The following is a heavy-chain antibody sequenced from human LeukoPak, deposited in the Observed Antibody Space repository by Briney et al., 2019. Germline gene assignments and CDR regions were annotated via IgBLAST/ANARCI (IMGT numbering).Heavy chain of an antibody. V-gene: IGHV4-30-4*08. CDR3: ARGSSSNSWYFDY. D-gene: IGHD6-13*01. J-gene: IGHJ4*02. CDR1: GGSISSGDYY. CDR2: IYYSGST. Sequence: SETLSLTCTVSGGSISSGDYYWGWIRQPPGKGLEWIGYIYYSGSTYYNPSLKSRVTISVDTSKNQFSLQLSSVTPEDTAVYYCARGSSSNSWYFDYWGQGTLVTVSS.